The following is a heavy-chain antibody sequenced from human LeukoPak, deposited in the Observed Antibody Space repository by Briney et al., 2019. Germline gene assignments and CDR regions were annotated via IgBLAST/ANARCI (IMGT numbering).Heavy chain of an antibody. CDR1: GFTFSSYA. CDR3: AKDLGDFWSGYYYYYGMDV. J-gene: IGHJ6*02. CDR2: ISGSGGST. Sequence: PGGSLRLSCAASGFTFSSYAMSWVRQAPGKGLEWVSAISGSGGSTYYADSVKGQFTISRDNSKNTLYLQMNSLRAEDTAVYYCAKDLGDFWSGYYYYYGMDVWGQGTTVTVSS. D-gene: IGHD3-3*01. V-gene: IGHV3-23*01.